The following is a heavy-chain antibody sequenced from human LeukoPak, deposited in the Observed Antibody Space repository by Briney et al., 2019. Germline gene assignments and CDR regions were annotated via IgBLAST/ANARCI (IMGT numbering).Heavy chain of an antibody. D-gene: IGHD3-10*01. J-gene: IGHJ4*02. CDR1: GFTFSSDA. CDR2: ISGSGGST. Sequence: PGGSLRLSCAASGFTFSSDAMSWVRQAPGKGLEWVSAISGSGGSTYYADSVKGRFTISRDNSKNTLYLQMNSLRAEDTAVYYCARDLGSIWFGEPIDYWGQGTLVAVSS. CDR3: ARDLGSIWFGEPIDY. V-gene: IGHV3-23*01.